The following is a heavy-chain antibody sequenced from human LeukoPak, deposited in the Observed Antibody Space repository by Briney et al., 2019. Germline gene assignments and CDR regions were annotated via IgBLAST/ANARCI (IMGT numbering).Heavy chain of an antibody. CDR2: ISSSSSYI. Sequence: GGSLRLSCAASGFTFSTYSMNWVRQAPGKGLEWVSSISSSSSYIYYADSVKGRFTISRDNAKTSLYLRMNSLRAEDTAVYYCARGHIAAAAYFDYWGQGTLVTVSS. CDR1: GFTFSTYS. J-gene: IGHJ4*02. CDR3: ARGHIAAAAYFDY. V-gene: IGHV3-21*01. D-gene: IGHD6-13*01.